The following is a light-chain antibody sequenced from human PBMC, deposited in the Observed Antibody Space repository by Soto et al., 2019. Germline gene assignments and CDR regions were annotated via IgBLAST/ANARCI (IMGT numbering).Light chain of an antibody. J-gene: IGLJ3*02. CDR2: EVS. V-gene: IGLV2-14*01. Sequence: QSALTQPASVSGSPGQSITISCTGGSSDIGGYNYVSWYQQYPGKAPKLMIFEVSNRPSGVSNRFSASKSGNTASLTISGLQAEDETDYYCSSYTNSGTWVFGGGTKLTVL. CDR3: SSYTNSGTWV. CDR1: SSDIGGYNY.